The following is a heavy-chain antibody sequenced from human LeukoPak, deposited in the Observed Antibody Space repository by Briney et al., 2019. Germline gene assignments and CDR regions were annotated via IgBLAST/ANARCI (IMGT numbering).Heavy chain of an antibody. CDR3: AKDIYGAYDLARAFDF. CDR2: ISGSGNT. J-gene: IGHJ4*01. D-gene: IGHD5-12*01. Sequence: GGSLRLSCAASGFAFSYYAMSWVRQAPGKGLEWVSGISGSGNTHYTDSVKGRFTISRDNSKSTLDLQMNSLRVEDTALYYCAKDIYGAYDLARAFDFWGQGTLVTVST. V-gene: IGHV3-23*01. CDR1: GFAFSYYA.